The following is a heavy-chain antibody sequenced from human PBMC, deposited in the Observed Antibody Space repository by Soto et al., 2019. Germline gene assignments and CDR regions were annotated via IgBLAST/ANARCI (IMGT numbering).Heavy chain of an antibody. J-gene: IGHJ6*02. CDR2: IIPMFGTP. CDR1: GGTFSSYA. CDR3: ARDQGPGYYYYGMDV. V-gene: IGHV1-69*01. Sequence: QVQLVQSGAEVKKPGSSVKVSCTASGGTFSSYAISWVRQAPGQGLEWMGGIIPMFGTPNYAQKFHGRVTITADESTRTAYMELSSLRSEDTAVYYCARDQGPGYYYYGMDVWGQGTTVTVSS. D-gene: IGHD3-22*01.